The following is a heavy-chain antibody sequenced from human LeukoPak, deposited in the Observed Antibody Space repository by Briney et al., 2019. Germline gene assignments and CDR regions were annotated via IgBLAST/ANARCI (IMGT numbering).Heavy chain of an antibody. CDR2: IYYSGST. CDR1: GGSISSYY. J-gene: IGHJ6*03. D-gene: IGHD1-26*01. CDR3: AARSCYYYYMDV. V-gene: IGHV4-59*01. Sequence: SETLSLTCTVSGGSISSYYWSWIRQPPGKGLEWIGYIYYSGSTNYNPSLKSRVTISVDTSKNQFSLKLSSVTAADTAVYYCAARSCYYYYMDVWGKGTTVTVSS.